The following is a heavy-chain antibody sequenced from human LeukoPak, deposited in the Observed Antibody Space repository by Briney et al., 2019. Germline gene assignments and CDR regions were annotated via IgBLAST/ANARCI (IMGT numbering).Heavy chain of an antibody. CDR3: GRQGYTASYYFLDF. V-gene: IGHV4-4*07. CDR2: IYTTGAT. CDR1: SGSINSYY. Sequence: SETLSLTCTVSSGSINSYYWGWVRQSPGKGLEWIGRIYTTGATQYNPSLKSRVTMSIDTSTNQFSLNLRSMTAADTAVYYCGRQGYTASYYFLDFWSQGTLVAVS. J-gene: IGHJ4*02. D-gene: IGHD1-26*01.